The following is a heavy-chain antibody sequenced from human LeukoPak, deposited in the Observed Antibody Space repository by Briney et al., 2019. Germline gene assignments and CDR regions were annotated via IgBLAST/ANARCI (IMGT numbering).Heavy chain of an antibody. CDR1: GYTFTSYD. CDR2: MSPSNGYA. CDR3: ARVTSGARYNWFDA. Sequence: ASVKVSCKASGYTFTSYDINWVRQATGQGVEWMGYMSPSNGYAEFGQRFQGRVTMTRNTSTSTAYMELSSLRSEDTAVYYCARVTSGARYNWFDAWGPGTLVTVSS. V-gene: IGHV1-8*01. D-gene: IGHD1-26*01. J-gene: IGHJ5*02.